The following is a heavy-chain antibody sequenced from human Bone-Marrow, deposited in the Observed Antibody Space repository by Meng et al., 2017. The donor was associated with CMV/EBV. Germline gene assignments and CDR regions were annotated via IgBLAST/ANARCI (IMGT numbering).Heavy chain of an antibody. V-gene: IGHV4-31*03. CDR1: GGSISSGGYY. CDR2: IYYSGST. J-gene: IGHJ3*02. CDR3: ARDPLGFGVDAFDI. Sequence: SETLSLTCTVSGGSISSGGYYWSWIRQHPGKGLEWIGYIYYSGSTYYNPSLKSRVTISVDTSKNQFSLKLSSVTAADTAVYYCARDPLGFGVDAFDIWGQGTMVTVSS. D-gene: IGHD3-10*01.